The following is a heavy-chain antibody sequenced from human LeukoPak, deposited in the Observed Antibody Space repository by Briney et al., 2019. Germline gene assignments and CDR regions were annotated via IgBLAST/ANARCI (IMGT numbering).Heavy chain of an antibody. V-gene: IGHV3-74*01. D-gene: IGHD4-17*01. Sequence: PGGSLRLSCAASGFTFSSYWMHWVRQSPGKGLVWVSRINNDESSTSYADSVKGRFTISRDNAKNSLYLQMNSLRAEDTAVYYCARDYGDYANWFDPWGQGTLVTVSS. CDR3: ARDYGDYANWFDP. CDR1: GFTFSSYW. CDR2: INNDESST. J-gene: IGHJ5*02.